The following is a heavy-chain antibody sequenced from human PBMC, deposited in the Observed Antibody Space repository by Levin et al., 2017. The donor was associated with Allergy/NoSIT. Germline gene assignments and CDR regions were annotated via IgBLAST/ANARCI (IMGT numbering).Heavy chain of an antibody. Sequence: GGSLRLSCAASGFTFSNYAMHWVRQAPHKGLEWVAVITYDGSDKYYADSVNGRFTISRDNSKNTLYMQMNSLRAEDTAVYFCAREPTRYSGSYLDYWGQGILVTVSS. V-gene: IGHV3-30-3*01. CDR1: GFTFSNYA. CDR2: ITYDGSDK. D-gene: IGHD1-26*01. J-gene: IGHJ4*02. CDR3: AREPTRYSGSYLDY.